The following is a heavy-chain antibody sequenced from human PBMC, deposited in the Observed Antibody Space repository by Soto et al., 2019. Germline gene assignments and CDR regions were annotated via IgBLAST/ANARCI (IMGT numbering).Heavy chain of an antibody. D-gene: IGHD3-22*01. CDR1: GGSISSSSYY. CDR2: IYYSGST. Sequence: SETLSLTCTVSGGSISSSSYYWGWIRQPPGKGLEWIGSIYYSGSTYYNPSLKSRVTISVDTSKNQFSLKLSSVTAADTAAYYCARQEVVIPLGYYYGMDVWGQGTTVTVSS. J-gene: IGHJ6*02. CDR3: ARQEVVIPLGYYYGMDV. V-gene: IGHV4-39*01.